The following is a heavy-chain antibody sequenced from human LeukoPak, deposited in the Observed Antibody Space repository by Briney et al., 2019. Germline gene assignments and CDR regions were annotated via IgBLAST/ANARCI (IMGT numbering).Heavy chain of an antibody. J-gene: IGHJ4*02. D-gene: IGHD2-15*01. CDR1: GFTFSDYA. CDR3: ARATVVVLAATPVDY. Sequence: GGSLRLSCAASGFTFSDYAMHWVRQAPGKGLEWVAAISYDGSNKYYAGSVKGRFTIYRDKSKNTLFLQMDSLKPEDTALYYCARATVVVLAATPVDYWGQGTLVTVSS. CDR2: ISYDGSNK. V-gene: IGHV3-30*03.